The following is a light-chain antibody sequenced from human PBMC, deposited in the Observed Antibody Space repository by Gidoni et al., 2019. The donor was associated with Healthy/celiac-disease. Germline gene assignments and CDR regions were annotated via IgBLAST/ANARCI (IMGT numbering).Light chain of an antibody. CDR1: QDISSY. CDR3: QQLNNYPFT. V-gene: IGKV1-9*01. CDR2: TTS. J-gene: IGKJ3*01. Sequence: DIQLTQSPSFRSASVGDRVTITCRASQDISSYLAWYQQKPGKAPKLLIYTTSTLQSGVPSRFSGSGSGTEFTLTISSLQPEDFATYYCQQLNNYPFTFGPGTKVEIK.